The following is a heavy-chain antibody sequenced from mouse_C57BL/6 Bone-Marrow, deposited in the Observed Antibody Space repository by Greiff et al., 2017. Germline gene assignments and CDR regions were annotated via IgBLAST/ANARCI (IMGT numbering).Heavy chain of an antibody. CDR2: IHPGSGGT. Sequence: VQLQQSGAELVRPGTSVKVSCKASGYAFTNYLLEWVKQRPGQGLAWIGVIHPGSGGTNYNEQFKGTATLTADKSSSTAYMQLSSLTSEDSAVDVCARTPCYRGWFDYWGQGTRVTVAA. J-gene: IGHJ3*01. V-gene: IGHV1-54*01. CDR1: GYAFTNYL. CDR3: ARTPCYRGWFDY. D-gene: IGHD1-1*01.